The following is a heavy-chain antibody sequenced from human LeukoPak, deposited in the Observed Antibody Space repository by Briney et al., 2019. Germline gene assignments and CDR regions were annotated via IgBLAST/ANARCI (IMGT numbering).Heavy chain of an antibody. CDR1: GGSFSGYY. CDR3: ARGLYYDSSGPSFDY. J-gene: IGHJ4*02. D-gene: IGHD3-22*01. V-gene: IGHV4-34*01. CDR2: INHSGST. Sequence: SETLSLTCAVYGGSFSGYYWSWIRQPPGKGLGWMGEINHSGSTYYNPSLKSRVTMAVDTSKNQCSLKLSSVTAADTAVYYCARGLYYDSSGPSFDYWGQGTLVTVSS.